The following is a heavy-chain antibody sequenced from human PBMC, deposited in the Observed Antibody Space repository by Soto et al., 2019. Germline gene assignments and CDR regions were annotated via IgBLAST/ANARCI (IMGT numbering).Heavy chain of an antibody. CDR1: GDSVSKYY. CDR3: ARVKVTTESFDS. D-gene: IGHD4-17*01. CDR2: IHSTRSP. Sequence: SETLSLTCTVSGDSVSKYYWNWIRQPAGKGLEWIGRIHSTRSPNYNPSLKSRVTMSVDTSKNQFSLKLNLTSVTAADTAVYYCARVKVTTESFDSWGQGSLVTVSS. J-gene: IGHJ4*02. V-gene: IGHV4-4*07.